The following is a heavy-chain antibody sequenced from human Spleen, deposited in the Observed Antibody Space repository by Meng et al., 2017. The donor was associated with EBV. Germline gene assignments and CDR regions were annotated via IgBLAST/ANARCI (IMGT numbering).Heavy chain of an antibody. D-gene: IGHD3-3*01. Sequence: QVQLQQWGAGLLKTSETLSLTCGVSGGSLSCYYWTWIRQSPGKGLEWIGEINQSGSTNYNPSLKSRVTVSVDTSKNQFSLRVTSVTAADSALYYCAREAGPFFGVIVYDSWGQGTLVTVSS. CDR3: AREAGPFFGVIVYDS. J-gene: IGHJ4*02. CDR2: INQSGST. CDR1: GGSLSCYY. V-gene: IGHV4-34*01.